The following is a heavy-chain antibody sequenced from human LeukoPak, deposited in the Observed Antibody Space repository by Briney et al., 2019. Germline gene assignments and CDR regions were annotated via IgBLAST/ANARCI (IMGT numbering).Heavy chain of an antibody. V-gene: IGHV3-73*01. D-gene: IGHD1-26*01. CDR1: ALTFSDSS. J-gene: IGHJ4*02. CDR3: TSLVRATSDSDY. CDR2: IRSKANSYAT. Sequence: GGSLRLSCAAPALTFSDSSIHWVRQASGKGLEWVGRIRSKANSYATAYAASVKGRFTISRDDSKNTAYLQMNSMKTEDTAVYYCTSLVRATSDSDYWGQGILVTVSS.